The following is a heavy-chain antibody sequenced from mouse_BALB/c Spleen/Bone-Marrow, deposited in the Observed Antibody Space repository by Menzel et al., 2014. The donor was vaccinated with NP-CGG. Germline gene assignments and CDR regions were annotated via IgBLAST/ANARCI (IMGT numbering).Heavy chain of an antibody. CDR2: INPYSGTT. Sequence: EVHLQQSGPELVKPGTSVKTSCKASGYSFTDFIMVWVKQSHGKSLEWIGNINPYSGTTTYNLKFKGKATLTVDKSSSTAYMQLSSLTSEDSAVYYCTRSEGMDYWGQGTSVTVSS. V-gene: IGHV1-39*01. J-gene: IGHJ4*01. CDR3: TRSEGMDY. CDR1: GYSFTDFI.